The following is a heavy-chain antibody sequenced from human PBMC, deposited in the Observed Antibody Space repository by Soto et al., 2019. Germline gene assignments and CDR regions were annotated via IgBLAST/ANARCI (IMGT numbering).Heavy chain of an antibody. Sequence: PSETLSLRCTVSDVCVTSYVWSWIRQTPGKCLDRIGPISLSGATYSNPPLKGRAALSVDTSEHHLSLTLNAVTSADTAVYYCARDRRYGYKRYFEVRGQGSQVTVSS. D-gene: IGHD3-9*01. CDR1: DVCVTSYV. J-gene: IGHJ4*02. V-gene: IGHV4-34*11. CDR3: ARDRRYGYKRYFEV. CDR2: ISLSGAT.